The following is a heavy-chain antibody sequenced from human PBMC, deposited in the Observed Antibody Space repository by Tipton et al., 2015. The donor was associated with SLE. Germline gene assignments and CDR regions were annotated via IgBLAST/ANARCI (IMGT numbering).Heavy chain of an antibody. V-gene: IGHV3-53*04. J-gene: IGHJ4*02. CDR3: ARESAGNADYGTLDH. CDR2: IYGSGTT. Sequence: VQLVQSGGDLVQPGGSLRLSCAASGFTVSSTYVNWVRQAPGKGLEWVSVIYGSGTTYYADSVKGRFTISRHTSDDTVYLQMNGLKPEDTAMYYCARESAGNADYGTLDHWGQGTLVTVSS. D-gene: IGHD4-17*01. CDR1: GFTVSSTY.